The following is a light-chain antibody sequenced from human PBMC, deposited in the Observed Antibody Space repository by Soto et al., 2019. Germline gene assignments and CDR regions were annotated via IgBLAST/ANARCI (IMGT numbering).Light chain of an antibody. CDR3: QQYGSSPLT. Sequence: EIVLTQSLGILSLSPRERATLSCRASQSVSSSYLAWYQQKPGQAPRLLIYGASSRATGIPDRFSGSGSGTDFPLPISRLEHEDFAVYYCQQYGSSPLTFGGEPKVHIK. CDR1: QSVSSSY. CDR2: GAS. V-gene: IGKV3-20*01. J-gene: IGKJ4*01.